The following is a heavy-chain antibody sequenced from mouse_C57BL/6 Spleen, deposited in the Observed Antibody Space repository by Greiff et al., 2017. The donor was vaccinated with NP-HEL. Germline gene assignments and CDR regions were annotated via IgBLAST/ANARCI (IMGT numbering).Heavy chain of an antibody. J-gene: IGHJ2*01. V-gene: IGHV5-4*01. Sequence: DVQLVESGGGLVKPGGSLKLSCAASGFTFSSYAMSWVRQTPEKRLEWVATISDGGSYTYYPDNVKGRFTISRDNAKNNLYLQMSHLKSEDTAMYYCARAYYGQKDYYFDYGGQGTTLTVSS. CDR1: GFTFSSYA. D-gene: IGHD2-10*01. CDR2: ISDGGSYT. CDR3: ARAYYGQKDYYFDY.